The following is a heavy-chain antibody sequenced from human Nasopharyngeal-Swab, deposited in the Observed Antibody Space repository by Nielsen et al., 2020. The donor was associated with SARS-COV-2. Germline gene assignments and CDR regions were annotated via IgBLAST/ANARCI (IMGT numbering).Heavy chain of an antibody. V-gene: IGHV3-64*02. CDR3: ASRYYDFWSGYPSAFDI. CDR2: ISPNGHST. D-gene: IGHD3-3*01. Sequence: WIRQPPGKGLEYVSPISPNGHSTYYADSLRGRFTISRDNSKNTLYLQMGSLRAEDMAVYYCASRYYDFWSGYPSAFDIWGQGTMVTVSS. J-gene: IGHJ3*02.